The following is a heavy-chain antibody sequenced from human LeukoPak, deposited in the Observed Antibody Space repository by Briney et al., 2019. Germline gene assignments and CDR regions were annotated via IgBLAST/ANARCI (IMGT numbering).Heavy chain of an antibody. Sequence: GASVKVSCKASGFSLTSHYMHWVRQAPGQGLEWMGWINPISGGTNYVQKFQGRVTMTRDTSISTAYMELRRLTSDDTAVYYCARDRADSGYYTDAFDVWGQGTMVTVS. J-gene: IGHJ3*01. CDR1: GFSLTSHY. V-gene: IGHV1-2*02. CDR3: ARDRADSGYYTDAFDV. CDR2: INPISGGT. D-gene: IGHD3-22*01.